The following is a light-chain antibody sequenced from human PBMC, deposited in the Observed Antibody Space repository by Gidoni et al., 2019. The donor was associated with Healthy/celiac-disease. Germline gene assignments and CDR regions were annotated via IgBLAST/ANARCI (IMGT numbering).Light chain of an antibody. J-gene: IGKJ1*01. V-gene: IGKV1-39*01. CDR2: AAS. CDR1: QSISSY. CDR3: QQSYSTPT. Sequence: DIQMTQSPSSLSASGGDRVTITCRASQSISSYLNWYQKKPGKAPKLLIYAASSLQSGGPSRFRGSGSGKYFTLTISSLQPEDFATYYCQQSYSTPTFGQGTKVEIK.